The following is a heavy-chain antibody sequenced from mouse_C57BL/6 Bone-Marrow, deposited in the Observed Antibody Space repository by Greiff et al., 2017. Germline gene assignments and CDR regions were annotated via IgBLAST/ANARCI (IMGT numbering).Heavy chain of an antibody. V-gene: IGHV14-4*01. Sequence: VQLQQSGAELVRPGASVKLSCTASGFNIKDDYMHWVKQRPEQGLEWIGWIDPENGDTEYASKFQGKATITADTSSNTAYLQLSSLTSEDTAVYCCTTGYGSSYAMDYWGQGTSVTVSS. J-gene: IGHJ4*01. CDR3: TTGYGSSYAMDY. CDR1: GFNIKDDY. D-gene: IGHD1-1*01. CDR2: IDPENGDT.